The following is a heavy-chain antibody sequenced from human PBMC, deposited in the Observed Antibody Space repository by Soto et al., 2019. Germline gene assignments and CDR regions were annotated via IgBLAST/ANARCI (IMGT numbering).Heavy chain of an antibody. D-gene: IGHD3-22*01. V-gene: IGHV3-30-3*01. CDR1: GFTFSSYA. CDR2: ISYDGSNK. CDR3: ARDVQGIFRDSSGFSDAFDI. Sequence: QVQLVESGGGVVQPGRSLRLSCAASGFTFSSYAMHWVRQAPGKVLEWVAVISYDGSNKYYADSVKGRFTISRDNSKISMYLQMNSLRAEDTAVYYCARDVQGIFRDSSGFSDAFDIWGQGPMVTVSS. J-gene: IGHJ3*02.